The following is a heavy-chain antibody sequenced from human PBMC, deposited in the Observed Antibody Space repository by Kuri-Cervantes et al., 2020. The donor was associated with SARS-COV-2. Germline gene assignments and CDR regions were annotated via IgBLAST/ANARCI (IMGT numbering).Heavy chain of an antibody. CDR2: INPNSGGT. Sequence: ASVKVSCKASGYTFRDYYMYWVRQASGQGLEWMGWINPNSGGTNYAQKFQGWVTMTRDTSSTGYMELSRLRSDDTAVYYCARGMVRGLIQSYYYGMDFWGQGTTVTVSS. J-gene: IGHJ6*02. CDR1: GYTFRDYY. V-gene: IGHV1-2*04. D-gene: IGHD3-10*01. CDR3: ARGMVRGLIQSYYYGMDF.